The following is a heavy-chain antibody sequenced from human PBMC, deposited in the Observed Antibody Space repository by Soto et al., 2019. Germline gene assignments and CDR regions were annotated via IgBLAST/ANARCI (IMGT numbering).Heavy chain of an antibody. J-gene: IGHJ4*02. CDR1: GGSISSGGYS. V-gene: IGHV4-30-2*01. CDR2: IYHSGST. CDR3: ARAAGLGAVAADY. D-gene: IGHD6-19*01. Sequence: QLQLQESGSGLVKPSQTLSLTCAVSGGSISSGGYSWSWIRQPPGKGPEWIGYIYHSGSTYYNPSLKRRVTISGDTAKNQFSLKLSSVTAADTAVYYGARAAGLGAVAADYWGQGTLVTVSS.